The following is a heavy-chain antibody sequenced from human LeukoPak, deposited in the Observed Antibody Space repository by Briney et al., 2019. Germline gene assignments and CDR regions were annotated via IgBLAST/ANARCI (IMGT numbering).Heavy chain of an antibody. J-gene: IGHJ3*02. Sequence: ASVKVSCKASGYTFTGYYMHWVRQAPGQGLEWMGWIYPNSGGTNYAQKFQGRVTMTRDTSISTAYMELSRLRSDDTAVYYCARVVTHYYDSSGYYGAFDIWGQGTMVTVSS. D-gene: IGHD3-22*01. CDR1: GYTFTGYY. CDR3: ARVVTHYYDSSGYYGAFDI. CDR2: IYPNSGGT. V-gene: IGHV1-2*02.